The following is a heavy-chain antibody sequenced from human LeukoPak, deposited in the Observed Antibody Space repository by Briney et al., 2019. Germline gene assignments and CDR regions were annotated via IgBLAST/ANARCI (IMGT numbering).Heavy chain of an antibody. CDR1: GFTDSSNY. Sequence: GGSLRLSCAASGFTDSSNYMSWVRQAPGKGLEWVSVIYSGGSTYYADSVKGRFTISRDNSKNTVYLQMNSLRAEDTAVYYCARRGQQLVGGYYYYYGMDVWGQGTTVTVSS. J-gene: IGHJ6*02. V-gene: IGHV3-53*01. D-gene: IGHD6-13*01. CDR2: IYSGGST. CDR3: ARRGQQLVGGYYYYYGMDV.